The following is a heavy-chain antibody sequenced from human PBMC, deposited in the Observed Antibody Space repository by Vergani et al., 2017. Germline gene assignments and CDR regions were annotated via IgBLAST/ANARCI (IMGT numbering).Heavy chain of an antibody. Sequence: QVQLQESGPGLVKPSQTLSLSCSVSGGSISSGDYYWTWIRQPAGKGLQYLGRIYTSGSTNYNPSLRSRLSMSRDTSKNQFSLKIMSVTAADTAVYYCARSRPYCTSGSCPAIWGQGTLVTVSS. CDR3: ARSRPYCTSGSCPAI. V-gene: IGHV4-61*02. CDR1: GGSISSGDYY. D-gene: IGHD2-15*01. J-gene: IGHJ4*02. CDR2: IYTSGST.